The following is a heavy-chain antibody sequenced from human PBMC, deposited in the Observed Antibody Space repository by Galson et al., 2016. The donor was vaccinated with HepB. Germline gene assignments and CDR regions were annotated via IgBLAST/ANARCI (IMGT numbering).Heavy chain of an antibody. V-gene: IGHV3-33*06. CDR1: GFTFSSFG. J-gene: IGHJ4*02. Sequence: SLRLSCAASGFTFSSFGMHWVRQAPGKGLEWVAVIWYDGSNKYYADSVKGRFTISRDNSKNTLYLYINNLTAGDTAIYYCGKHGGFDYWGQGALVTVSS. D-gene: IGHD3-16*01. CDR2: IWYDGSNK. CDR3: GKHGGFDY.